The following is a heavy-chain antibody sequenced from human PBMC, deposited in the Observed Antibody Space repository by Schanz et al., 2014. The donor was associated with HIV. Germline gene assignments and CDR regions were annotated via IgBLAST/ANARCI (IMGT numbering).Heavy chain of an antibody. CDR2: ISESGGRT. Sequence: EEHLLESGGDLIQPGGSLRLSCVASGFPFSNFAMSWVRQDPGRGLEWVSSISESGGRTYYADSVNGRFTISRDNSKNTLYLQMTTLRTEDTAVYYCARASSSWSSYWYFELWGRGTLVTVSS. D-gene: IGHD6-13*01. CDR3: ARASSSWSSYWYFEL. V-gene: IGHV3-23*01. CDR1: GFPFSNFA. J-gene: IGHJ2*01.